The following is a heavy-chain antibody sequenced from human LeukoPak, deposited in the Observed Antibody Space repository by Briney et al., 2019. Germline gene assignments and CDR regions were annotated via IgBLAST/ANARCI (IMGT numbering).Heavy chain of an antibody. CDR2: IFYSGNT. CDR3: ARHRSKWLQSSFDY. D-gene: IGHD5-24*01. J-gene: IGHJ4*02. V-gene: IGHV4-39*01. CDR1: GGSINSSSYY. Sequence: SEALSLTCTVSGGSINSSSYYWGWIRQPPGKGLEWIGSIFYSGNTYDNPSLKSRVTISVDTSKNQFSLKLNSVTAADTAVYYCARHRSKWLQSSFDYWGQGTLVTVSS.